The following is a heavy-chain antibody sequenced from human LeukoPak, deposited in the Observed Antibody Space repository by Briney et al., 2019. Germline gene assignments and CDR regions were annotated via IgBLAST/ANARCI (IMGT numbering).Heavy chain of an antibody. J-gene: IGHJ6*03. V-gene: IGHV4-4*07. CDR1: GGSISSYY. D-gene: IGHD3-10*01. CDR3: ARGAMVRGVDYYYMDV. Sequence: PSETLSLTCTVSGGSISSYYWSWIRQPAGKGLEWIGRIYTSGSTNYNPSLKSRVTTSVDTSKNQFSLNLSSVTAADTAVYYCARGAMVRGVDYYYMDVWGKGTTVTVSS. CDR2: IYTSGST.